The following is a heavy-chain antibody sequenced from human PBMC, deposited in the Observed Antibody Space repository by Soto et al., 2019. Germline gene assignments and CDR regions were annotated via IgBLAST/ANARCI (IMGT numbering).Heavy chain of an antibody. CDR2: ISAYNGNT. Sequence: QVQLVQSGAEVKKPGASVKVSCKASGYSFTNFGISWVRQAPGHGLEWIGWISAYNGNTHYAQNSQGRVTLTTDTSTNTAYTELWSLRSEDTAVYFCARDPFLKGRLDTWCQGTLITVSP. CDR1: GYSFTNFG. J-gene: IGHJ5*02. D-gene: IGHD3-10*01. CDR3: ARDPFLKGRLDT. V-gene: IGHV1-18*01.